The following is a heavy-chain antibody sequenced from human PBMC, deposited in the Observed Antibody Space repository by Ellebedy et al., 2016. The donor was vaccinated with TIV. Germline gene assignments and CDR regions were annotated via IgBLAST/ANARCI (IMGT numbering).Heavy chain of an antibody. CDR1: GFTVGNNF. CDR3: ARLAGATCQCAFDI. V-gene: IGHV3-53*01. J-gene: IGHJ3*02. D-gene: IGHD2-15*01. CDR2: IYSGGST. Sequence: PGGSLRLSCAASGFTVGNNFMSWVRQAPGKGLEWVSLIYSGGSTDYADSVKGRFTVARDNAKNSLYLQMNSLRAEDTAVYYCARLAGATCQCAFDIWGQGTMVTVSS.